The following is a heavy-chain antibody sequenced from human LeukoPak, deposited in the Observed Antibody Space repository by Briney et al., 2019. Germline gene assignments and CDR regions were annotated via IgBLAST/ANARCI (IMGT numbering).Heavy chain of an antibody. Sequence: GGSLRLSCVASGFTFSSYWMHWVRQDPRKGLVWVSRINGDGRNINYADSVRGRFTISRDNAKNTLYQQMNTLRVEDTAVYYCTRDLMDYDVSTGLHHYYMDVWGQGTTVTVSS. D-gene: IGHD3-9*01. J-gene: IGHJ6*02. CDR1: GFTFSSYW. V-gene: IGHV3-74*01. CDR2: INGDGRNI. CDR3: TRDLMDYDVSTGLHHYYMDV.